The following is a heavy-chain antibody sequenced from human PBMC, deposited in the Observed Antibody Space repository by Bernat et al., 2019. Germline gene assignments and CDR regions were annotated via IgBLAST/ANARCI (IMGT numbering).Heavy chain of an antibody. Sequence: LVESGGGVVQPGRSPRLSCAASGFTFSSYAMHWVRQAPGKGLEWVAVISYDGSNKYYADSVKGRFTISRDNSKNTLYLQMNSLRAEDTAVYYCARVQGGYYSYYFDYWGQGTLVTVSS. J-gene: IGHJ4*02. CDR2: ISYDGSNK. CDR1: GFTFSSYA. V-gene: IGHV3-30-3*01. D-gene: IGHD3-22*01. CDR3: ARVQGGYYSYYFDY.